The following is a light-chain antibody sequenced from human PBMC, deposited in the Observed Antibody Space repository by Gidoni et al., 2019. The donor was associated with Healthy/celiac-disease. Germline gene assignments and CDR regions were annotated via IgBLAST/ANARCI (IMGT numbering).Light chain of an antibody. CDR1: QSVSSN. Sequence: EIVMTQSPATLSVSPGERATLSCRVSQSVSSNLAWYQQKPGQAPRLLIYGASTRATGIPARFSGSGSGTVFTLTISSLQSEDFAVYYCQQYNNWPPWTFGQGTKVEIK. CDR3: QQYNNWPPWT. J-gene: IGKJ1*01. CDR2: GAS. V-gene: IGKV3-15*01.